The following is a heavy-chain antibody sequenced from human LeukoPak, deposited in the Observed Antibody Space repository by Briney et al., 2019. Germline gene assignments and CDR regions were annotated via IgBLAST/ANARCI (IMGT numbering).Heavy chain of an antibody. Sequence: GGSLRLSCAASGFTFSSYAMSWVRQAPGKGLEWVSAISGSGGSTCYADSVKGRFTISRDNSKNTLYLQMNSLRAEDTAVYYCAKADAYSSGRRYFQHWGQGTLVTVSS. D-gene: IGHD6-19*01. CDR2: ISGSGGST. CDR3: AKADAYSSGRRYFQH. V-gene: IGHV3-23*01. J-gene: IGHJ1*01. CDR1: GFTFSSYA.